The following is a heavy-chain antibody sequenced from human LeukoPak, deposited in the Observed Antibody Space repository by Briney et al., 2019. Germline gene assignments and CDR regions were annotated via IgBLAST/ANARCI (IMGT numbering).Heavy chain of an antibody. CDR3: ARALTGFPNWFDP. V-gene: IGHV5-51*01. J-gene: IGHJ5*02. CDR1: GYNFANYW. D-gene: IGHD2-8*02. Sequence: GESLKISCKGSGYNFANYWIAWVRQMPGKGLEWMGIIHPGDSDIRYSPSFQGQVTISADKSISTAYLQWSSLKASDTAIYYCARALTGFPNWFDPWGQGTQVTVSS. CDR2: IHPGDSDI.